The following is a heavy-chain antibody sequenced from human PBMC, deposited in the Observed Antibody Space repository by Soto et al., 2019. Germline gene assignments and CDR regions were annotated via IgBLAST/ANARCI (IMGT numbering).Heavy chain of an antibody. Sequence: SVKVSCKASGGTFSSYAISWVRQAPGQGLEWMGGIIPIFGTANYAQKFQGRVTITADESTSTAYMELSSLRSEDTAVYYCARDKVSLRWPNPGWFDSWGQGNLVTVSS. CDR3: ARDKVSLRWPNPGWFDS. D-gene: IGHD4-17*01. V-gene: IGHV1-69*13. J-gene: IGHJ5*01. CDR1: GGTFSSYA. CDR2: IIPIFGTA.